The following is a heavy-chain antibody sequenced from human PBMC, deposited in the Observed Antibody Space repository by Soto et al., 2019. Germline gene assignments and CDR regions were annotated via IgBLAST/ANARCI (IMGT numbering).Heavy chain of an antibody. CDR2: ISGSGGST. Sequence: GGSLRLSCAASGFTFSSYAMSWVRQAPGKGLEWVSAISGSGGSTYYADSVKGRFTISRDNSKNTLYLQMNSLRAEDTAVYYCAKGQPAYSGYLVPPGHYWGQGTLVTVSS. V-gene: IGHV3-23*01. J-gene: IGHJ4*02. D-gene: IGHD5-12*01. CDR3: AKGQPAYSGYLVPPGHY. CDR1: GFTFSSYA.